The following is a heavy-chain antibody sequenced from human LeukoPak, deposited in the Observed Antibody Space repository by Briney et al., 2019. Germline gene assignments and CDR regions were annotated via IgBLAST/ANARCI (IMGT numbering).Heavy chain of an antibody. V-gene: IGHV1-2*02. J-gene: IGHJ5*02. D-gene: IGHD3-22*01. CDR2: INPNSGGT. CDR3: ARYDSTVNWFDP. CDR1: GYTFTGYY. Sequence: VKSSCKASGYTFTGYYIHWVRQAPGQGLERMGWINPNSGGTNYAQRFQGRVTVTRDTSISTPYMELSRLRSDDTAFYYCARYDSTVNWFDPWGQGTLVTVSS.